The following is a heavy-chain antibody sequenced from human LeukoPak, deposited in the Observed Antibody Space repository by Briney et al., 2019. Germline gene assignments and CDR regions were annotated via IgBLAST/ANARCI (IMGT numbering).Heavy chain of an antibody. CDR3: ARGAYSSSWNCEH. CDR1: GFIFSSYT. J-gene: IGHJ1*01. D-gene: IGHD6-13*01. CDR2: ITSSGSYI. V-gene: IGHV3-21*01. Sequence: GGSLRLSCAASGFIFSSYTMNWVRQAPGKGLEWVSSITSSGSYIYYADSVKGRFTISRDNAKNSLYLQMNSLRVEDTAVYYCARGAYSSSWNCEHWGQGTLVTVSS.